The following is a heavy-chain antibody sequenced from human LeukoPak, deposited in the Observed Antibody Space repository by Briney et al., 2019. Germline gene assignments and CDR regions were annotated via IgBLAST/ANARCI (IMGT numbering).Heavy chain of an antibody. V-gene: IGHV1-69*13. D-gene: IGHD2-2*01. Sequence: ASVKVSCKASGGTFSSYAISWVRQAPGQGLEWMGGIIPIFGTANYAQRFQGRVTITADESTSTAYMELSSLRSEDTAVYYCARVTDPYCSSTSCWANWFDPWGQGTLVTVSS. CDR2: IIPIFGTA. CDR3: ARVTDPYCSSTSCWANWFDP. J-gene: IGHJ5*02. CDR1: GGTFSSYA.